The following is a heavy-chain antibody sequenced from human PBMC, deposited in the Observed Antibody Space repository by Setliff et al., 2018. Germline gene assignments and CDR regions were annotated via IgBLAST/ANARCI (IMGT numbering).Heavy chain of an antibody. CDR3: ARHYYDSGGYYIDY. D-gene: IGHD3-22*01. Sequence: PSETLSLTCAVSGYSISSDSYWGWIRQPPGKGLEWIGSIYNSGRNYYNPSLKSRVIISVDTSKNQFSLKLSSVNAADTAVYYCARHYYDSGGYYIDYWGQGTLGTVSS. J-gene: IGHJ4*02. CDR2: IYNSGRN. V-gene: IGHV4-38-2*01. CDR1: GYSISSDSY.